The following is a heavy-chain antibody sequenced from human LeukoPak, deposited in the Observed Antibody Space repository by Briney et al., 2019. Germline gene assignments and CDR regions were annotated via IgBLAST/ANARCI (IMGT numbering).Heavy chain of an antibody. CDR3: ARGYCSSTSCSVYFDY. D-gene: IGHD2-2*01. CDR2: IIPIFGTA. Sequence: SVRVSCKASGGTFSSYAISWVRQAPGQGLEWMGGIIPIFGTANYAQKFQGRVTITADESTSTAYMELSSLRSEDTAVYYCARGYCSSTSCSVYFDYWGQGTLVTVSS. J-gene: IGHJ4*02. CDR1: GGTFSSYA. V-gene: IGHV1-69*13.